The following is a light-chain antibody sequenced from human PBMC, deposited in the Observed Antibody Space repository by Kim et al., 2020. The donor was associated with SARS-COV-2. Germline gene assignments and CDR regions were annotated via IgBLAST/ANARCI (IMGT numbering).Light chain of an antibody. V-gene: IGKV1-27*01. Sequence: DIQMTQSPSSLSASVGDRVTITCRASQGISNYLAWYQQKPGKVPKLLIYAASALRSGVPSRFSGSGSGTDFTLTIISLQPEDVAVYYCQQCKGAPSTFGHGTKVDIK. CDR2: AAS. J-gene: IGKJ1*01. CDR3: QQCKGAPST. CDR1: QGISNY.